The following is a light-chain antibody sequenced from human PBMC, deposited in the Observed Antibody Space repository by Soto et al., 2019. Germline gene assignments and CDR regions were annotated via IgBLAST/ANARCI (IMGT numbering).Light chain of an antibody. CDR1: SGDGGAYDY. J-gene: IGLJ3*02. CDR3: SSYTSSSTLV. CDR2: DVN. Sequence: QSALTQPRSVSGSPGQSVTISCTGASGDGGAYDYVSWYQQHPGKAPKVLVYDVNKRPSGVPDRFSGSKSVNTASLTISGLQPEDEADYYCSSYTSSSTLVFGGGTKLTVL. V-gene: IGLV2-11*01.